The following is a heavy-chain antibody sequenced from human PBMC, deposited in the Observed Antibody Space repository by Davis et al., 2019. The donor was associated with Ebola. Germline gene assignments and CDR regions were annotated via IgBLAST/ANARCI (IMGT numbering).Heavy chain of an antibody. CDR2: LYYSGTS. CDR3: ATANEYDSSGYYPVSLDS. J-gene: IGHJ4*02. V-gene: IGHV4-31*03. D-gene: IGHD3-22*01. Sequence: PSETLSLTCTVSGGSISSGGYYWSWIRQHPGKGLEWIGYLYYSGTSYYSPSLKSRVTISGDTSRNQFSLKMTSVTAADTAMYYCATANEYDSSGYYPVSLDSWGQGTLVTVSS. CDR1: GGSISSGGYY.